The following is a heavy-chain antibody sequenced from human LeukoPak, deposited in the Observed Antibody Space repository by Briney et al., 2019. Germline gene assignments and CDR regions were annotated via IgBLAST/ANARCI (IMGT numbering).Heavy chain of an antibody. CDR3: ARDSGHTGYDLLDY. CDR1: GFTLSSYW. Sequence: GGSLRLSCAASGFTLSSYWMSWVRQTPGKGLEWVANIKHDGSEKYYVDSVEGRFTISRDNAKNSLFLQMNSLRAEDTAVYYCARDSGHTGYDLLDYWGQGTLVTVSS. V-gene: IGHV3-7*01. CDR2: IKHDGSEK. J-gene: IGHJ4*02. D-gene: IGHD5-12*01.